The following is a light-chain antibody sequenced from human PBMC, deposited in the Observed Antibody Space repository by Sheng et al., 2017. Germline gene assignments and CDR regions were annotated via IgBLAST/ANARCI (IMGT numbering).Light chain of an antibody. CDR3: HSTDNVGLGA. CDR1: ILSKRF. V-gene: IGLV3-25*03. J-gene: IGLJ3*02. CDR2: KDS. Sequence: SYELTQPSSMSVSPGQTARIPCSGDILSKRFAYWYQQKPGQAPILLIYKDSGRPSGIPERFSGSSSGTTVTLTISRVQAEDEADYYCHSTDNVGLGAFGGGTKLTVL.